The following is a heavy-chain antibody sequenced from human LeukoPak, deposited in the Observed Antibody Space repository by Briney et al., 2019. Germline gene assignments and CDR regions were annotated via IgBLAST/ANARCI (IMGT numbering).Heavy chain of an antibody. D-gene: IGHD3-22*01. CDR3: AREDYYDSSGYGFDY. CDR2: FDPEDGET. Sequence: ASVRVSCKVSGYTLTELSMHWVRQAPGKGLEWMGGFDPEDGETIYAQKFQGRVTITRDTSASTAYMELSSLRSEDTAVYYCAREDYYDSSGYGFDYWGQGTLVTVSS. J-gene: IGHJ4*02. CDR1: GYTLTELS. V-gene: IGHV1-24*01.